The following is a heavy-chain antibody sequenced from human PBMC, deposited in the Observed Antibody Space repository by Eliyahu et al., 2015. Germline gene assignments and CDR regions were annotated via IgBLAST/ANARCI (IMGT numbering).Heavy chain of an antibody. CDR1: GFTFSSYG. D-gene: IGHD3-22*01. CDR2: IWYDGSNK. V-gene: IGHV3-33*01. CDR3: ARDLVDYYDSSGYPI. J-gene: IGHJ3*02. Sequence: QVQLVESGGGVVQPGRSLRLSCAASGFTFSSYGMHWVRQAPGKGLEGVAVIWYDGSNKYYADSVKGRFTISRDNSKNTLYLQMNSLRAEDTAVYYCARDLVDYYDSSGYPIWGQGTMVTVSS.